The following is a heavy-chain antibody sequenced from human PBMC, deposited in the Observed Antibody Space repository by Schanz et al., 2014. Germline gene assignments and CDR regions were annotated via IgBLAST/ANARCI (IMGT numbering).Heavy chain of an antibody. CDR2: ISVYTGNT. D-gene: IGHD3-9*01. CDR3: ARDAADFYDILTEEDY. V-gene: IGHV1-18*01. J-gene: IGHJ4*02. CDR1: GYIFINSG. Sequence: QIQLVQSGPEVKKPGATVKVSCKASGYIFINSGISWVRQAPGQGLEWVGWISVYTGNTKYGQKVQGRVTITRDTSASTAYMELSSLRSEDTAVYYCARDAADFYDILTEEDYWGQGTLVTVSS.